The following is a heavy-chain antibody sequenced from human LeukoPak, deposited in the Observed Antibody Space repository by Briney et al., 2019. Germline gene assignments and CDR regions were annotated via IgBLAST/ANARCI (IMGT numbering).Heavy chain of an antibody. V-gene: IGHV3-21*01. CDR3: ARDPSFRGYRDY. J-gene: IGHJ4*02. Sequence: GGSLRLSCAASGFTFSSYSMNWVRQAPGKGLEWVSSISSSSSYIYYADSVKGRFTISRDNAKNSLYLQMNSLRAEDTAVYYCARDPSFRGYRDYWGQGTLVTVSS. D-gene: IGHD5-12*01. CDR1: GFTFSSYS. CDR2: ISSSSSYI.